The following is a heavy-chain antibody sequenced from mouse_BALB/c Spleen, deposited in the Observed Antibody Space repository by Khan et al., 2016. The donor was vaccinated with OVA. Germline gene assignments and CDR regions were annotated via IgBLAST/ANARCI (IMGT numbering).Heavy chain of an antibody. V-gene: IGHV2-6-1*01. J-gene: IGHJ4*01. CDR2: IWSDGST. D-gene: IGHD2-10*01. CDR3: ARQPYYHYNVMDY. Sequence: QVQLKESGPGLVAPSQGLSITCTISGFSLTNYGIHWVRQPPGKGLEWLVVIWSDGSTTYNSALKSRLTITKDNSKSQVFLKMNSLQTDDTAIYFCARQPYYHYNVMDYWGQGTSVTVSS. CDR1: GFSLTNYG.